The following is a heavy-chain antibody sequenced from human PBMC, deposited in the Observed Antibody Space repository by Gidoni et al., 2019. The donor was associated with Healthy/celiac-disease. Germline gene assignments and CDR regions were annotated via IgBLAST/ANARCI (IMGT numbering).Heavy chain of an antibody. CDR3: ARGTRIVGAAFGY. V-gene: IGHV4-34*01. Sequence: QVQLQQWGAGLLKPSETLSLTCAVYGGSFSGYYWSWIRQPPGKGLEWIGEINHSGSTNYNPSLKSRVTISVDTSKNQFSLKLSSVTAADTAVYYCARGTRIVGAAFGYWGQGTLVTVSS. J-gene: IGHJ4*02. D-gene: IGHD1-26*01. CDR2: INHSGST. CDR1: GGSFSGYY.